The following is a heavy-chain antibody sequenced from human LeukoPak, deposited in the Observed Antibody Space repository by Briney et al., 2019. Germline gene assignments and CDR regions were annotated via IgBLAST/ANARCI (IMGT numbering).Heavy chain of an antibody. Sequence: PSETLSLTCTVSGGSVSSGSYYWSWIRQPPGKGLEWIGYIYYSGSTNYNPSLKSRVTISVDTSKNQFSLKLSSVTAADTAVYYCARDILEVSSGYYYYYLDYWGQGTLVTVSS. CDR3: ARDILEVSSGYYYYYLDY. D-gene: IGHD3-22*01. CDR1: GGSVSSGSYY. CDR2: IYYSGST. V-gene: IGHV4-61*01. J-gene: IGHJ4*02.